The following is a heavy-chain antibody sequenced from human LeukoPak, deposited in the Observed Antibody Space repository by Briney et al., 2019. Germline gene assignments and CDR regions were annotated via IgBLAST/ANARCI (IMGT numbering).Heavy chain of an antibody. V-gene: IGHV5-51*01. D-gene: IGHD3-22*01. Sequence: GESLKISCKASGYSFTTHWIGWVRQMPGKGLEWMGIIYPGDSDTRYSPSFQGQATISVDKSIGTAYLQWSSLEASDTVMYYCARPHYYDSIGYYFDYWGQGTLVTVSS. CDR1: GYSFTTHW. CDR2: IYPGDSDT. J-gene: IGHJ4*02. CDR3: ARPHYYDSIGYYFDY.